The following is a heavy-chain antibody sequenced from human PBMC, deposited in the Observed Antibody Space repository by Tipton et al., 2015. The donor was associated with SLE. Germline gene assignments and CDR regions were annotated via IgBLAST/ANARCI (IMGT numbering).Heavy chain of an antibody. CDR1: GGSISSGSYY. D-gene: IGHD6-6*01. CDR2: IYTSGST. Sequence: TLSLTCTVSGGSISSGSYYWSWIRQPAGKGLEWIGYIYTSGSTNYNPSLKSRVTISVDTSKNQFSLKLSSVTAADTAVYYCARGSGGNSSDAFDIWGQGTMVTVSS. V-gene: IGHV4-61*09. CDR3: ARGSGGNSSDAFDI. J-gene: IGHJ3*02.